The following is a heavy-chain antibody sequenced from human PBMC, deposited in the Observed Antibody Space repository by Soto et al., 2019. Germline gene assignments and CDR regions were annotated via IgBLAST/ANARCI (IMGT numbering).Heavy chain of an antibody. J-gene: IGHJ6*02. CDR2: IKQDGSEK. CDR1: GFTFSSYW. CDR3: ARFYYYSSGYLPSPYYYYYGMDV. D-gene: IGHD3-22*01. V-gene: IGHV3-7*04. Sequence: GGSLRLSCAASGFTFSSYWMSWVCQAPGKGLEWVANIKQDGSEKYYVDSVKGRFTISRDNAKNSLYLQMNSLRAEDTAVYYCARFYYYSSGYLPSPYYYYYGMDVWGQGTTVTVSS.